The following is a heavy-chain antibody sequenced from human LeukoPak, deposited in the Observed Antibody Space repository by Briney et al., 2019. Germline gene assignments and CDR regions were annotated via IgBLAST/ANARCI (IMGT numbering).Heavy chain of an antibody. Sequence: SVKVSCKASGGTFSSYAISWVRQAPGQGLEWMGRIIPILGIANYAQKFQGRVTITADKSTSTAYMELSSLRSEDTAVYYCARDKSGSYGLFDYWGQGTLVTVS. CDR3: ARDKSGSYGLFDY. D-gene: IGHD1-26*01. V-gene: IGHV1-69*04. J-gene: IGHJ4*02. CDR2: IIPILGIA. CDR1: GGTFSSYA.